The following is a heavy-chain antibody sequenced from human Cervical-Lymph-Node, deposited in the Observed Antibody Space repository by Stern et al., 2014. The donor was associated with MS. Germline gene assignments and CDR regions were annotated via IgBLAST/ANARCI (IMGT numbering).Heavy chain of an antibody. D-gene: IGHD4-17*01. CDR2: ISWDGGST. CDR1: GFTVNEYS. CDR3: AKTTVTTRPFEF. Sequence: EVHLVESGGGLVQPGRSLRLSCAASGFTVNEYSMHWVRQAPGKGLEWVSGISWDGGSTEYAASVKGRFAISRDNAKNSLFLHMNSLRPEDTAFYYCAKTTVTTRPFEFWGQGTLVTVSS. V-gene: IGHV3-9*01. J-gene: IGHJ4*02.